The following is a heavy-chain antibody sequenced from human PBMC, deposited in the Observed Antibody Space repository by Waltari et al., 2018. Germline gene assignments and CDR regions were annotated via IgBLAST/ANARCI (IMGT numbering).Heavy chain of an antibody. CDR1: GFIFGDDA. CDR3: SRESRPYYLNRDY. J-gene: IGHJ4*02. Sequence: EVQLVESGGRLVQPGRSLRLSCTGSGFIFGDDAMSWFRQAPGKGLEWVGFVRSQAYGGTADYAASVKGRFSISRDDYRNVAYLQMNSLKIEDTAMYYCSRESRPYYLNRDYWGQGTLVTVSS. CDR2: VRSQAYGGTA. D-gene: IGHD3-16*01. V-gene: IGHV3-49*03.